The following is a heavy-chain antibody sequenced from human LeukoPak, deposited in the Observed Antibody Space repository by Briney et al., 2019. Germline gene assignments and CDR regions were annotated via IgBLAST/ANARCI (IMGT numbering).Heavy chain of an antibody. Sequence: PGGSLRLSCAASGFTFSSYAMDWVRQTPGKGLEWVSVITGSGLYTNYADSVEGRFTISRDNSKNTLYLQMNNLRAEDTAVYYCAKEPVPGTLFFDYWGQGTLVTVSS. CDR1: GFTFSSYA. J-gene: IGHJ4*02. CDR3: AKEPVPGTLFFDY. V-gene: IGHV3-23*01. CDR2: ITGSGLYT. D-gene: IGHD6-19*01.